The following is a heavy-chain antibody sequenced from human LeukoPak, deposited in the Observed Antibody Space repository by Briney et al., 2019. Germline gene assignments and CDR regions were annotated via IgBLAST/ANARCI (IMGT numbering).Heavy chain of an antibody. Sequence: PSQTLSLTCTVSGGSISSGGYYWSWIRQYPGKGLEWIGYIYYSGSTNYNPSLKSRVTISVDTSKNQFSLKLSSVTAADTAVYYCARHKRRDGCNSRRNWYFDLWGRGTLVTVSS. CDR2: IYYSGST. D-gene: IGHD5-24*01. CDR1: GGSISSGGYY. CDR3: ARHKRRDGCNSRRNWYFDL. J-gene: IGHJ2*01. V-gene: IGHV4-31*03.